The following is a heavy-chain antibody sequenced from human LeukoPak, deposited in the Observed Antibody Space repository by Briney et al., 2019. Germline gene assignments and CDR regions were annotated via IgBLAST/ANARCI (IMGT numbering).Heavy chain of an antibody. D-gene: IGHD2-2*01. CDR3: ARDWVDCSSTSCYGHFDY. Sequence: APVKVSCKASGYTFTSYGISWVRQAPGQGLEWMGWISACNGNTNYAQKLQGRVTMTTDTSTSTAYMELRSLRSDDTAVYYCARDWVDCSSTSCYGHFDYWGQGTLVTVSS. CDR2: ISACNGNT. CDR1: GYTFTSYG. V-gene: IGHV1-18*01. J-gene: IGHJ4*02.